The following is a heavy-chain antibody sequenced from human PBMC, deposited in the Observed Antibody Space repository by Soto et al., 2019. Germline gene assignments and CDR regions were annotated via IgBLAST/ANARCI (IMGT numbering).Heavy chain of an antibody. CDR1: GGSISSYY. J-gene: IGHJ6*02. CDR3: ARGGIVVVPAAIYYYGMDV. D-gene: IGHD2-2*01. V-gene: IGHV4-59*01. Sequence: PSETLSLTCTVSGGSISSYYWSGIRQPPGKGLEWIGYIYYSGSTNYNPSLKIRVTISVDTSKNQFSLKLSSVTAADTAVYYCARGGIVVVPAAIYYYGMDVWGQGTTVTVS. CDR2: IYYSGST.